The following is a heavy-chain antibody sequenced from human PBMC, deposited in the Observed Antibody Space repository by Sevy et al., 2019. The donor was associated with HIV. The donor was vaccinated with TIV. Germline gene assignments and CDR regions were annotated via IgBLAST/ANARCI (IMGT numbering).Heavy chain of an antibody. D-gene: IGHD6-13*01. CDR2: ISSSGSTI. CDR3: ARGGIAAADPTYYYYYGMDV. J-gene: IGHJ6*02. Sequence: GGSLRLSCAASGFTFSDYYMGWIRQAPGKGLEWVSYISSSGSTIYYADSVKGRFTISRDNAKNSLYLQMNSLRAEDTAVYYCARGGIAAADPTYYYYYGMDVWGQGTTVTVSS. CDR1: GFTFSDYY. V-gene: IGHV3-11*01.